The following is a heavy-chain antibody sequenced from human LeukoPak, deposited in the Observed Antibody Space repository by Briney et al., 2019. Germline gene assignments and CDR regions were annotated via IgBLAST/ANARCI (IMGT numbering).Heavy chain of an antibody. Sequence: ASVKVPCKASGYTFTGYYMHWVRQAPGQGLEWMGWINPNSGDTNYAQKFQGRVTMTRDTSISTAYMELSRLRSDDTAVYYCTRDLHSNFDYWGQGTLVTVSS. V-gene: IGHV1-2*02. CDR1: GYTFTGYY. D-gene: IGHD2-21*01. J-gene: IGHJ4*02. CDR2: INPNSGDT. CDR3: TRDLHSNFDY.